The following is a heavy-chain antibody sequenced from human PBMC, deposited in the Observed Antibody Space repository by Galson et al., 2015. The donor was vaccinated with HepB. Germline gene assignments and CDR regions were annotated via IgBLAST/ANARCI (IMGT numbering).Heavy chain of an antibody. J-gene: IGHJ4*02. D-gene: IGHD6-13*01. CDR2: IWHDGGNK. CDR1: GFTFSRNS. V-gene: IGHV3-33*01. CDR3: ARSMQVVAAADH. Sequence: SLRLSCAASGFTFSRNSMHWVRQAPGKGLEWVAVIWHDGGNKYYADSVKGRFTISRDNSKNTVSLQMNNLREEDTAVYYCARSMQVVAAADHWGQGTLVTVSS.